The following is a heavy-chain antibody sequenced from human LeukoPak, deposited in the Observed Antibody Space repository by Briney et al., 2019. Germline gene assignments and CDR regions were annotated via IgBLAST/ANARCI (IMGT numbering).Heavy chain of an antibody. CDR3: ARHKDYYYSYMDV. V-gene: IGHV4-39*01. J-gene: IGHJ6*03. CDR1: GGSISSSNYY. CDR2: IYYSGST. Sequence: TSETLSLTCTVSGGSISSSNYYWGWIRQPPGKGLEWIGTIYYSGSTYYNPSLTSRVTISVDTSKNQFSLKLSSVTAADTAVYYCARHKDYYYSYMDVWGKGTTVTISS.